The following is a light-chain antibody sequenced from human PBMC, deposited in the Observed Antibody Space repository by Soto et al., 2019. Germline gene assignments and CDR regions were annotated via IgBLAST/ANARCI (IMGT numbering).Light chain of an antibody. CDR2: KAS. CDR1: QSISDW. J-gene: IGKJ4*01. V-gene: IGKV1-5*03. CDR3: QQYVSFPLT. Sequence: DIQMTQSPSTLSASVGDRLTITCRASQSISDWLAWYQQKPGKAPKLLIYKASSLESGVPSRFSGSGSGTEFTLTISSLQPEDFAAYFCQQYVSFPLTFGGGTKVDI.